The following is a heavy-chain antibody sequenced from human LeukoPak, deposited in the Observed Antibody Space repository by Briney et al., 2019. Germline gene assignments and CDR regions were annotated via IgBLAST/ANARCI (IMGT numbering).Heavy chain of an antibody. CDR1: GYTFTSYD. V-gene: IGHV1-8*01. CDR3: ARGQSVLLWFGDQNWFDP. J-gene: IGHJ5*02. Sequence: ASVKVSCKASGYTFTSYDINWVRQATGQGLEWMGWMNPNSGNTGYAQKFQGRVTMTRNTSISTAYMELSSLRSGDTAVYYCARGQSVLLWFGDQNWFDPWGQGTLVTVSS. D-gene: IGHD3-10*01. CDR2: MNPNSGNT.